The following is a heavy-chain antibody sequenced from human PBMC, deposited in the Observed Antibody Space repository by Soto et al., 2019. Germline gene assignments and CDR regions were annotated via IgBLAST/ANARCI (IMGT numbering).Heavy chain of an antibody. CDR1: GYTFTGYY. J-gene: IGHJ4*02. V-gene: IGHV1-2*04. CDR3: ARKIAVAGTTHFDY. D-gene: IGHD6-19*01. CDR2: INPNSGGT. Sequence: ASVKVSCKASGYTFTGYYMHWVRQAPGQGLEWMGWINPNSGGTNYAQKFQGWVTMTRDTSISTAYMELSRLRSDDTAVYYCARKIAVAGTTHFDYWGQGTLVTVSS.